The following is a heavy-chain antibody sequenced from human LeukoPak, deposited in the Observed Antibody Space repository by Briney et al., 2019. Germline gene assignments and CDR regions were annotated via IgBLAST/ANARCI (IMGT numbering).Heavy chain of an antibody. Sequence: GGSLRLSCAASGVTFSSYAMSWVRQAPGKGLEWVSAISGSGGSTYYADSVKGRFTISRDNAKNSLYLQMNSLRAEDTAVYYCARDPPDTVTTSGIDYWGQGTLVTVSS. J-gene: IGHJ4*02. CDR1: GVTFSSYA. V-gene: IGHV3-23*01. CDR3: ARDPPDTVTTSGIDY. D-gene: IGHD4-17*01. CDR2: ISGSGGST.